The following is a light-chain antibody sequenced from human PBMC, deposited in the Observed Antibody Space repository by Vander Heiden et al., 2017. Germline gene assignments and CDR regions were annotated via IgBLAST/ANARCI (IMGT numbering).Light chain of an antibody. CDR2: AAS. CDR3: QHRYSTPDTFT. V-gene: IGKV1-39*01. J-gene: IGKJ2*01. Sequence: SPSSLSASVGDRVTITCRASQSISSYLNWYQQKPRKAPKLLIYAASSLQSGVPSRFSGSGSGSDFTLTIRSRQPEDFAAYVCQHRYSTPDTFTFGQGTKLEIK. CDR1: QSISSY.